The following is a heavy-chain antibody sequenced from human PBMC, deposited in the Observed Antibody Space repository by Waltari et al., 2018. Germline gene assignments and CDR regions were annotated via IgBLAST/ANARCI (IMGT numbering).Heavy chain of an antibody. CDR2: VRGDRRT. CDR3: ARDRGRGLYLDS. Sequence: HLEELGPGLVRPSGTLSLICAVSGDSMIDTDCWSWVRQAPGKGLEWIGQVRGDRRTNYNPSFASRVTVALDTSSAQFSLKVTSATAADTAVYYCARDRGRGLYLDSWGQGILVTVTP. D-gene: IGHD2-15*01. J-gene: IGHJ4*02. V-gene: IGHV4-4*02. CDR1: GDSMIDTDC.